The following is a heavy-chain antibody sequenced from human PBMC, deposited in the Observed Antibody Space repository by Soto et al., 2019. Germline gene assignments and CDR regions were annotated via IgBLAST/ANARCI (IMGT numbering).Heavy chain of an antibody. CDR3: DRGSSKGGNPSAELEP. D-gene: IGHD2-2*01. CDR2: IYPSDSAT. CDR1: GFSFTHYW. J-gene: IGHJ5*02. Sequence: GESLKISCQGSGFSFTHYWIGWVRQVPGKGLEWMGVIYPSDSATRYNPSFQGQVAMSADPSISTAYLQWSSLKASDTAIYFCDRGSSKGGNPSAELEPWGQGTQVTVSS. V-gene: IGHV5-51*01.